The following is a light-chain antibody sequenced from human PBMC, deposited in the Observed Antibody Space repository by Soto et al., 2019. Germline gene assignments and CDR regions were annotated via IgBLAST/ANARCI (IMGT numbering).Light chain of an antibody. CDR1: QSVSSY. CDR2: DAS. V-gene: IGKV3-11*01. J-gene: IGKJ2*01. CDR3: QQRSNWPPLMYT. Sequence: EIVLTQSPATLSLSPGERATLSCRASQSVSSYLAWYQQKPGQAPRLLIYDASNRATGIPARFSGSGSGTDVTLTINSLEPEDFAVYYCQQRSNWPPLMYTFGQGTKLEIK.